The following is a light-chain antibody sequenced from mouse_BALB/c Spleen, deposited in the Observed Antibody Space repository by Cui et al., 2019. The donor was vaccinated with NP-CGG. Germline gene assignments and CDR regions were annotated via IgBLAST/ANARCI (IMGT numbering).Light chain of an antibody. CDR2: GTN. Sequence: QVVVTQEPALNISPGETVTLTCRSNTGAVTTSNYANWVQEKPDHLFTGLIGGTNNRAPGVPARFSGSLIGDKAGLTITGAQTEDEAIYFCALWYSNHWVFGGGTKLTVL. CDR1: TGAVTTSNY. CDR3: ALWYSNHWV. J-gene: IGLJ1*01. V-gene: IGLV1*01.